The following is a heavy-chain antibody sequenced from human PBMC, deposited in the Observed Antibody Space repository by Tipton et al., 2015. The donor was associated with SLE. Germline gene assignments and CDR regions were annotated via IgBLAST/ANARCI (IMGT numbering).Heavy chain of an antibody. V-gene: IGHV4-39*02. Sequence: TLSLTCSVSGDSISSSSYYWGWIRQPPEKGLEWIGSINYSGSTYYNPSLKSRVTMSVDTSMNHFSLKLSSVTAADTAVYYCAKLRRPAVTLYYMDVWGKGTTVTISS. J-gene: IGHJ6*03. CDR2: INYSGST. CDR1: GDSISSSSYY. D-gene: IGHD2-15*01. CDR3: AKLRRPAVTLYYMDV.